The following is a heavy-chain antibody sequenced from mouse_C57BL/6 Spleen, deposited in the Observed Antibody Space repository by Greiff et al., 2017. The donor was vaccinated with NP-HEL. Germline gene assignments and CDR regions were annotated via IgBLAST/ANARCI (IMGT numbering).Heavy chain of an antibody. Sequence: QVQLQQPGAELVRPGTSVKLSCKASGYTFTSYWMHWVKQRPGQGLEWIGVIDPSDSYTNYNQKFKGKATLTVDTSSSTAYMQLSSLTSEDSAVYYCAREGDDGSFAYWGQGTLVTVSA. CDR1: GYTFTSYW. CDR2: IDPSDSYT. D-gene: IGHD2-3*01. V-gene: IGHV1-59*01. J-gene: IGHJ3*01. CDR3: AREGDDGSFAY.